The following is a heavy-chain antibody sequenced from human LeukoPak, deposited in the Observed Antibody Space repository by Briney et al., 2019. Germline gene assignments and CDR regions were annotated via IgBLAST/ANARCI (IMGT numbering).Heavy chain of an antibody. J-gene: IGHJ4*02. V-gene: IGHV1-8*01. CDR2: VSPDSGDT. D-gene: IGHD6-19*01. CDR3: TRGRAAGD. Sequence: ASVEVSCKASGYTFTNNDINWVRQATGQGLEWMGWVSPDSGDTGYAPNFRGRVTMTTDTSINTAYMELTSLTSEDTAIYYCTRGRAAGDWGQGTLVTVSS. CDR1: GYTFTNND.